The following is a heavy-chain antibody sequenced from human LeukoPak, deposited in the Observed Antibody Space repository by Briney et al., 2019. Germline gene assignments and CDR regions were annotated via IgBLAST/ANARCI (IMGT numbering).Heavy chain of an antibody. D-gene: IGHD3-22*01. CDR1: GFTFTSSA. V-gene: IGHV1-58*02. Sequence: ASVKVSCKASGFTFTSSAMQWVRQARGQRLEWIGWIVVGSGNTNYAQKFQERVTITRDMSTSTAYMELSSLRSEDTAVYYCAADHLDSRGYSPFDYWGQGTLVTVSS. CDR2: IVVGSGNT. CDR3: AADHLDSRGYSPFDY. J-gene: IGHJ4*02.